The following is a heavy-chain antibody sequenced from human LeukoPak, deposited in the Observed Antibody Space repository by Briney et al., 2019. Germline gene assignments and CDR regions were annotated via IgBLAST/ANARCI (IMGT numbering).Heavy chain of an antibody. CDR3: AKGGLQTRNWYFAL. CDR2: ISYDGSNK. V-gene: IGHV3-30*18. J-gene: IGHJ2*01. CDR1: GITFSNYN. Sequence: GGSLRLSCAAPGITFSNYNMNWVRQAPGKGLEWVAVISYDGSNKYYADSVKGRFTISRDNSKNTLYLEMNSLRTEDTAVYYCAKGGLQTRNWYFALWGRGTLVTVSS. D-gene: IGHD5-18*01.